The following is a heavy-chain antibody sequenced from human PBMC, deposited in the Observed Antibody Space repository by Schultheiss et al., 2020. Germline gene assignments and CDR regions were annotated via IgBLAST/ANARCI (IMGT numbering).Heavy chain of an antibody. J-gene: IGHJ4*02. Sequence: GGSLRLSCAASGFTFSSYAMSWVRQAPGKGLEWVSAISGSGGSTYYADSVKGRFTISRDNSKNTVYLQMNSLSAEDTAVYYCAKAGGPYSSYSDYWGQGTLVTVSS. D-gene: IGHD6-13*01. CDR2: ISGSGGST. CDR1: GFTFSSYA. CDR3: AKAGGPYSSYSDY. V-gene: IGHV3-23*01.